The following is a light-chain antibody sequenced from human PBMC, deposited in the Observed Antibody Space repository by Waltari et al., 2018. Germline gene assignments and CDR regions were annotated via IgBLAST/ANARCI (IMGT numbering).Light chain of an antibody. V-gene: IGKV3-20*01. Sequence: EIVLTQSPGTLSLSPGERATLSCRASQSVGKYLAWSQQRPGQAPRLLIYETYRRATGTPDRFTGSGSGTDFSLTISRLEPEDFAVYYCQKYESLPATFGQGTTVEIK. CDR3: QKYESLPAT. CDR2: ETY. J-gene: IGKJ1*01. CDR1: QSVGKY.